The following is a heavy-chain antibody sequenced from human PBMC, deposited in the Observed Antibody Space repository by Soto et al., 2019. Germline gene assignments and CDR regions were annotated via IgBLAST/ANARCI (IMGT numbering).Heavy chain of an antibody. Sequence: ASVKVSCKASGYTFTSYYMHWVRQAPGQGLEWMGIINPSGGSTSYAQKFQGRVTMTRDTSTSTVYMELSSLRSEDTAVYYCAREWGGYYSSTSCPSDAFDIWGQGTMVTVSS. CDR3: AREWGGYYSSTSCPSDAFDI. CDR1: GYTFTSYY. V-gene: IGHV1-46*03. D-gene: IGHD2-2*01. J-gene: IGHJ3*02. CDR2: INPSGGST.